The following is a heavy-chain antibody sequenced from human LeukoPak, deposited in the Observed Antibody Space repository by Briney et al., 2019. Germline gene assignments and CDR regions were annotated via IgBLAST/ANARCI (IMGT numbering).Heavy chain of an antibody. CDR1: GGSISGYY. D-gene: IGHD3-10*02. Sequence: SETLSLTCTVSGGSISGYYWSWIRQPPGKGLEWIGYIYYSGSTNYNPSLKSRVTMSVDPSKNQFSLKLSSVTAADSAVYYCARDFKYYYDRGTSAFDIWGQGKLVTVSS. CDR2: IYYSGST. CDR3: ARDFKYYYDRGTSAFDI. V-gene: IGHV4-59*01. J-gene: IGHJ3*02.